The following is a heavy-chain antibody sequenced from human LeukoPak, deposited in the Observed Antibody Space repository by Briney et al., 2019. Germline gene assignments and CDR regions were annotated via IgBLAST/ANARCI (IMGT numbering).Heavy chain of an antibody. CDR3: ARGGSRGVRYFDY. D-gene: IGHD1-1*01. CDR1: GDSVSSNSAT. J-gene: IGHJ4*02. CDR2: TYYRSKWYN. V-gene: IGHV6-1*01. Sequence: SQTLSLTCAISGDSVSSNSATWNWIRQSPSRGLEWLGRTYYRSKWYNDYAVSVKSRITISPDTSKNQFSLQLNSVTSEETAVYYCARGGSRGVRYFDYWGQGTLVTVSS.